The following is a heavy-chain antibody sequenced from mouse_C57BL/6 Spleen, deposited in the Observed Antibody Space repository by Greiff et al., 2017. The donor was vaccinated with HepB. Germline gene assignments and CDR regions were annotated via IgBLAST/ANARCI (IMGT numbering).Heavy chain of an antibody. Sequence: VQLQQPGAELVMPGASVKLSCKASGYTFTSYWMHWVKQRPGQGLEWIGEIDPSDSYTNYNQKFKGKSTLTVDKSSSTAYMQLSSLTSEDSAVYYCAREAAQARTWFAYWGQGTLVTVSA. D-gene: IGHD3-2*02. J-gene: IGHJ3*01. CDR1: GYTFTSYW. CDR2: IDPSDSYT. CDR3: AREAAQARTWFAY. V-gene: IGHV1-69*01.